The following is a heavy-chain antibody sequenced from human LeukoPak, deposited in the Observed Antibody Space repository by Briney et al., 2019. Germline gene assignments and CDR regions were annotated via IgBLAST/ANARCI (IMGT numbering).Heavy chain of an antibody. CDR2: INPGGGST. J-gene: IGHJ6*02. D-gene: IGHD6-13*01. CDR3: ARVLIRGAAAGMELHSSMDV. Sequence: ASVKVSCKASGYTFTSYYMHWVRQAPGQGLEWMGIINPGGGSTSYAQKFQGRVTMTRDTSTSTVYMELSSLRSEDTAVYYCARVLIRGAAAGMELHSSMDVWGQGTTVTVS. V-gene: IGHV1-46*01. CDR1: GYTFTSYY.